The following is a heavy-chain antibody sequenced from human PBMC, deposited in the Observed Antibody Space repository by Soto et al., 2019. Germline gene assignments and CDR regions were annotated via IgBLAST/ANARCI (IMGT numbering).Heavy chain of an antibody. CDR1: EFTFSGYT. J-gene: IGHJ5*02. V-gene: IGHV3-30*04. Sequence: QVHLVESGGVVVQPGGSLRLSCAAFEFTFSGYTMHWVRQAPGKGLEWVAVISHDGTTKYYADSVKGRFSISRDNSKKTLYLQMSSVRTEDTAVYDWARDDYGDLWGRGTLVTVSS. CDR3: ARDDYGDL. D-gene: IGHD4-17*01. CDR2: ISHDGTTK.